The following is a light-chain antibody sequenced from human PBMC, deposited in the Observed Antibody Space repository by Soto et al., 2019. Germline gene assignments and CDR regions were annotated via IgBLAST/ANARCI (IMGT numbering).Light chain of an antibody. Sequence: DIQMTQSPSTLSASVGDRVTITCRASQSISSHLNWYQQKPGKAPNLLMYTASNLQSGVPARFSGSGSGTDFTLTISSLEPEDFAVYYCQQRSNWPPITFGQGTRLEI. CDR3: QQRSNWPPIT. CDR2: TAS. V-gene: IGKV1-39*01. J-gene: IGKJ5*01. CDR1: QSISSH.